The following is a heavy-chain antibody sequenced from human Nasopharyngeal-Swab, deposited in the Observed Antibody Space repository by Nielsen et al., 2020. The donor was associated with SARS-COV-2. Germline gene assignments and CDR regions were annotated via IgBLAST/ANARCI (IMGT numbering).Heavy chain of an antibody. CDR2: IIPIFGTA. V-gene: IGHV1-69*13. CDR1: GGTFSSYA. D-gene: IGHD6-13*01. J-gene: IGHJ6*02. Sequence: SVKVSCNASGGTFSSYAISWVRQAPGQGLEWMGGIIPIFGTANYAQKFQGRVTITADESTSTAYMELSSLRSEDTAVYYCARPGGQQLANDYYYGMDVWGQGTTVTVSS. CDR3: ARPGGQQLANDYYYGMDV.